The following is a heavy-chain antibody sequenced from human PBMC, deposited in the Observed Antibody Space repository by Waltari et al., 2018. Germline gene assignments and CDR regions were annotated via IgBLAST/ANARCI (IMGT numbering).Heavy chain of an antibody. J-gene: IGHJ5*02. V-gene: IGHV4-38-2*01. D-gene: IGHD2-15*01. Sequence: QVQLQESGPGLVKPSETLSLTCAVSGYSISSGYYWGWIRQPPGKGLEWIGSSDHSGGTYHNPPLQRRVTILVDTSKNLVALKLSPVTAADTAVYYCARVPKCSGGSCYDWFDPWGQGTLVTVSS. CDR3: ARVPKCSGGSCYDWFDP. CDR1: GYSISSGYY. CDR2: SDHSGGT.